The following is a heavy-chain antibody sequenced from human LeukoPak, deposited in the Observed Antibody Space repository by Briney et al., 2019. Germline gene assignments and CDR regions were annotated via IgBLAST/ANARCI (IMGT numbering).Heavy chain of an antibody. Sequence: VGSLRLSCATPGFTFSDYAMNWVRQAPGKGLEWVSYIGSTSNTIYYADSVKGRFTISRDNAKNSLYLQMNSLRAEDTAVYYCSRFSSVAAQYWGQGTLVTVSS. CDR2: IGSTSNTI. CDR3: SRFSSVAAQY. J-gene: IGHJ4*02. CDR1: GFTFSDYA. D-gene: IGHD6-6*01. V-gene: IGHV3-48*01.